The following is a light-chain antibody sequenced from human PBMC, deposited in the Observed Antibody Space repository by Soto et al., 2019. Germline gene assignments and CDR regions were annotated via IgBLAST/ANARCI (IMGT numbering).Light chain of an antibody. V-gene: IGKV2-28*01. CDR3: MQALQTPWT. J-gene: IGKJ1*01. CDR1: QSLLRTTNGKTY. CDR2: LAF. Sequence: DIVVTQSPLSLPVTPGEPASISCRSSQSLLRTTNGKTYLSWYLQKPGQSPQLLIYLAFNRASGVPDRFSGSGSGPDFTLKISRVEPEDVGVYYCMQALQTPWTFGQGTKVAIK.